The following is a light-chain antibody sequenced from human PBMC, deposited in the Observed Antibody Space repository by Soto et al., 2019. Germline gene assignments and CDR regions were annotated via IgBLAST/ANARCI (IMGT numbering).Light chain of an antibody. CDR3: QQYSSSWT. CDR2: HAS. Sequence: ETVMTQSPSTLAVSPGERATLSCRASPSVSGNLAWYQQEPGQAPRLLIYHASTRATGIPARFSGSGSGTEFTLTINSLQSEDFAIYYCQQYSSSWTFGQGTKVDIK. J-gene: IGKJ1*01. CDR1: PSVSGN. V-gene: IGKV3-15*01.